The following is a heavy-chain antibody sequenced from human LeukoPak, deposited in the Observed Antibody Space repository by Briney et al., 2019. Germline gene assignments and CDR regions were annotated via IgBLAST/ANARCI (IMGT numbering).Heavy chain of an antibody. D-gene: IGHD2-2*01. J-gene: IGHJ6*02. V-gene: IGHV3-48*03. CDR3: ARGGYCSSTSCAKYYYYGMDV. Sequence: GGSLRLSCGASGFTFSNFEMNWVRQAPGKGLEWLSYISNSGTTIHYADSVKGRFTISRDNAKNSLYLQMNSLRAEDTAVYYCARGGYCSSTSCAKYYYYGMDVWGQGTTVTVSS. CDR1: GFTFSNFE. CDR2: ISNSGTTI.